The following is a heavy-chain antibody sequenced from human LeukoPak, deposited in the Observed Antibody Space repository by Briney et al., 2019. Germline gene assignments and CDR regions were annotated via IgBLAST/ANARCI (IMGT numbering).Heavy chain of an antibody. CDR1: GFTFSSYG. CDR3: AKIKGYSSSFDAFDI. CDR2: IRLDGSNK. V-gene: IGHV3-30*02. D-gene: IGHD6-13*01. Sequence: GGSLRLSCAASGFTFSSYGMHWVRQAPGKGLEWVAFIRLDGSNKFYADSVKSRFTISRDNSKNTLYLQMNTLRAEDTAVYYCAKIKGYSSSFDAFDIWGQGTMVTVSS. J-gene: IGHJ3*02.